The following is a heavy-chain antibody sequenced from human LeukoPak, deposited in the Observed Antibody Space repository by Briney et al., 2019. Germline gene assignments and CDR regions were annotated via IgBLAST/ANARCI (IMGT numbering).Heavy chain of an antibody. J-gene: IGHJ4*02. V-gene: IGHV3-21*01. CDR1: GFTFSNAW. Sequence: GGSLRLSCAASGFTFSNAWMNWVRQAPGKGLEWVSSISSGSSYRYYGDSVKGRFTVSRDNGKNSLYLQMNSLRAEDTAVYYCTRDQYNDGPGDYWGQGTLVTVSS. D-gene: IGHD3-10*01. CDR2: ISSGSSYR. CDR3: TRDQYNDGPGDY.